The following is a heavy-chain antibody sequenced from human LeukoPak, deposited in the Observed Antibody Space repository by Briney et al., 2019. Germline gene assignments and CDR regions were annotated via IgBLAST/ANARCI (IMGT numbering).Heavy chain of an antibody. CDR3: AKAYDSSPAEY. Sequence: GGSLRLSCAGSGFTFSSSGMSWVRQAPGQGLEWVSGITSGGNTYYADSVKGRFTVSRDNSKNTLFLQMKSLRAEDTALYYCAKAYDSSPAEYWGQGTLVTVSS. D-gene: IGHD3-22*01. J-gene: IGHJ4*02. CDR1: GFTFSSSG. V-gene: IGHV3-23*01. CDR2: ITSGGNT.